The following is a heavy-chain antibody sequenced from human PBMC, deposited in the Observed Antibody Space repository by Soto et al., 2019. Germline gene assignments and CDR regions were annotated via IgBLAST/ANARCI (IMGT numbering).Heavy chain of an antibody. D-gene: IGHD6-25*01. CDR1: GFTFSSYP. V-gene: IGHV3-64*02. J-gene: IGHJ4*02. CDR2: TSGDGRIM. Sequence: GGSVRRSCAASGFTFSSYPMHWVRQAPGKGLEHVSSTSGDGRIMYYLDSVKGRFTISRDNSKNTLYLQMGSLIAEDMAVYYFARGRAAYYFDYCPPGALVTVSS. CDR3: ARGRAAYYFDY.